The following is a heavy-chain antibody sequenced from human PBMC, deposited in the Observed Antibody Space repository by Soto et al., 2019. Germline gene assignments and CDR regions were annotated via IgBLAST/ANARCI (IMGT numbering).Heavy chain of an antibody. CDR2: ISGSGGST. CDR3: AKGCGGSCHEFQH. Sequence: GSLRLSCAASGFTFSSYSMSWVRQAPGKGLEWVSAISGSGGSTYYADSVKGRFTISRDNSKNTLYLQMNSLRAEDTAVYYCAKGCGGSCHEFQHWGQGTLVTVSS. J-gene: IGHJ1*01. CDR1: GFTFSSYS. D-gene: IGHD2-15*01. V-gene: IGHV3-23*01.